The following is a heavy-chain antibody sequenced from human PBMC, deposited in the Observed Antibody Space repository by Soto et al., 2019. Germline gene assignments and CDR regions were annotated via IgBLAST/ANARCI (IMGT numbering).Heavy chain of an antibody. CDR2: IMPIFRTA. Sequence: QVQVEQSGAEVKKPGSSVKVSCKASGGTFSTAAISWVRQAPGQGLEWMGGIMPIFRTADYAQKFQGRVPITADDSTSTAYLELRSLRSEDTAVYYCARHKDRPQLGGSYHYIMDVGGEGTTVTVSS. D-gene: IGHD1-26*01. CDR1: GGTFSTAA. CDR3: ARHKDRPQLGGSYHYIMDV. V-gene: IGHV1-69*12. J-gene: IGHJ6*04.